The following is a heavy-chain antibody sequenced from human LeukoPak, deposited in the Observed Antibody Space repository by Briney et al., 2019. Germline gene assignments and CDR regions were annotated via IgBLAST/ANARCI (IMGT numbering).Heavy chain of an antibody. CDR1: GFTFSSYG. Sequence: PGGSLRLSCAASGFTFSSYGMHWVRQAPGKGLEWVAVISYDGSNKYYADSVRGRFTISRDNAKNSLYLQMNSLRAEDTAVYYCARVYKYFFDYWGQGTLVTVPS. V-gene: IGHV3-30*03. J-gene: IGHJ4*02. CDR3: ARVYKYFFDY. CDR2: ISYDGSNK. D-gene: IGHD3-10*01.